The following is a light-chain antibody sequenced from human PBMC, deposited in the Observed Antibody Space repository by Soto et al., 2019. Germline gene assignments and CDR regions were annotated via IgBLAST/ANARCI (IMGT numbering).Light chain of an antibody. J-gene: IGKJ4*01. V-gene: IGKV3D-15*01. Sequence: ELVMTQSPGTMSESPGERATLSCRASQSVSINLAWYQQTPGQAPRLIIYDASTRATGIPARFSGSGSGTEFTLTIRSLQSKDLAVYYCQKYNNWHPLTVGGGTKVDIK. CDR1: QSVSIN. CDR3: QKYNNWHPLT. CDR2: DAS.